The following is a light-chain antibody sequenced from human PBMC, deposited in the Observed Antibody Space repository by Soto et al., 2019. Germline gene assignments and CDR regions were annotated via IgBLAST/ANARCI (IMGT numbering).Light chain of an antibody. CDR3: QQLFDSTIT. V-gene: IGKV1-5*03. CDR2: KAS. Sequence: DSQMTQSPSTLSGSVGDRVTITSRASQTISSWLAWYQQNPGKAPKLLIYKASTLKSGVPSRFSGTGSGTEFTLTISRLQTDDCATYECQQLFDSTITCGQGTRVEIK. CDR1: QTISSW. J-gene: IGKJ5*01.